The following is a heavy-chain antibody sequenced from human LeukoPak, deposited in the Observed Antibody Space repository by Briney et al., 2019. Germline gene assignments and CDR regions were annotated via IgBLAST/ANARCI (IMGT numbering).Heavy chain of an antibody. CDR1: GDSFNNYY. V-gene: IGHV4-59*01. Sequence: PSETLSLTCTVFGDSFNNYYWGWIRQSPGKGLEWIAYIYSTGDTNYNPSLKSRVAISMDTSKNQFFLNLSFVTAADSAVYYCARAPAVVPAIAIDGFDIWGHGTLVTVSS. D-gene: IGHD2-21*02. J-gene: IGHJ3*02. CDR2: IYSTGDT. CDR3: ARAPAVVPAIAIDGFDI.